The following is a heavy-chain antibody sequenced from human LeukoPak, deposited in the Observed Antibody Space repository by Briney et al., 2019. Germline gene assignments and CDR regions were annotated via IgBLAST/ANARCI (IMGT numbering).Heavy chain of an antibody. D-gene: IGHD2-15*01. CDR3: ARGRAVVVAGDY. CDR1: GYTCTSYS. J-gene: IGHJ4*02. Sequence: ASVKVSCKASGYTCTSYSISWVRQAPGQGLEWMGWISAYNGNTNNAQKLQGRVTMTTDTSTSTAYMELRSLRSDDTAVYYCARGRAVVVAGDYWGQGTLVTVSS. CDR2: ISAYNGNT. V-gene: IGHV1-18*01.